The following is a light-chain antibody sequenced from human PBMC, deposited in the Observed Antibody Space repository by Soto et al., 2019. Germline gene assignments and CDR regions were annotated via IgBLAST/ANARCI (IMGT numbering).Light chain of an antibody. V-gene: IGKV1-27*01. J-gene: IGKJ1*01. Sequence: DIQMTQSPSSLSASVGDRVTITCRASQGISTYLVWYQQKPGTVPKLLIFAASTLQSGVPSRFSGSGSGTDFTLIISSLQPEDVATYYCQNYNGAPRTFGQGTKVEIK. CDR3: QNYNGAPRT. CDR2: AAS. CDR1: QGISTY.